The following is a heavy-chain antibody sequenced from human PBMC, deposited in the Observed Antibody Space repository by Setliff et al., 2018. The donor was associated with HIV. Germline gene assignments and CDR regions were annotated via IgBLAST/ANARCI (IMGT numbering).Heavy chain of an antibody. V-gene: IGHV1-8*02. Sequence: ASVKVSCKASGYTFTSYDINWVRQATGQGLEWMGWMNPNSGNTGYAQKFQGRVTMARNTSISTAYMELSSLRSEDTAVYYCARSVIGYYYYGMDVWGQGTLVTVS. J-gene: IGHJ6*02. CDR1: GYTFTSYD. CDR3: ARSVIGYYYYGMDV. CDR2: MNPNSGNT. D-gene: IGHD3-10*01.